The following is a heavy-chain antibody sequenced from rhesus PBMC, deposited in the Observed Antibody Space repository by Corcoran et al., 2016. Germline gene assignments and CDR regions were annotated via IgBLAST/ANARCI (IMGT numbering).Heavy chain of an antibody. V-gene: IGHV2-95*01. D-gene: IGHD3-28*01. J-gene: IGHJ4*01. Sequence: VTLKDSGPALVKPTQTLTLTCTFSGFSISTSGTGVRWIRQPPGKALEWLASIYWNGSKYYSTSLKSRLTISKDTSKNQVVLTMTNMDPVDTATYYCARVDSGYYSSIDYWGQGVLVTVSS. CDR1: GFSISTSGTG. CDR2: IYWNGSK. CDR3: ARVDSGYYSSIDY.